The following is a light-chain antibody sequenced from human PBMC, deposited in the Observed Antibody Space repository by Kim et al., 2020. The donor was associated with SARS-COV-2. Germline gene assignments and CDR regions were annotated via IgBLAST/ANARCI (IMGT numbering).Light chain of an antibody. CDR2: LEGSRSY. CDR1: SGHSTNV. CDR3: ETWDSNTRV. J-gene: IGLJ3*02. V-gene: IGLV4-60*03. Sequence: QPVLTQSSSASASLGSSVKLTCTLSSGHSTNVIAWHQQQPGKAPRYLMKLEGSRSYNKGSGVPDRFSGSSSGADRYLTISNLQSEDEADYYCETWDSNTRVFGGGTKLTVL.